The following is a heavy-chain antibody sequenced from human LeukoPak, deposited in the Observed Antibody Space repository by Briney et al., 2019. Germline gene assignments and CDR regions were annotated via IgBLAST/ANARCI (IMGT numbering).Heavy chain of an antibody. V-gene: IGHV3-23*01. D-gene: IGHD3-9*01. CDR1: GFTFSSYA. J-gene: IGHJ4*02. Sequence: PGGSLRLSCAASGFTFSSYATSWVRQAPGKGLEWVSAISGSGGSTYYADSVKGRFTISRDNSKNTLYLQMNSLRAEDTAVYYCAKGPTGYSYWFDYWGQGTLVTVSS. CDR3: AKGPTGYSYWFDY. CDR2: ISGSGGST.